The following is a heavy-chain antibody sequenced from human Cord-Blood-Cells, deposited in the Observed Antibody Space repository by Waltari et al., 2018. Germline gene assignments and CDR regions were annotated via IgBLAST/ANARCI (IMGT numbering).Heavy chain of an antibody. J-gene: IGHJ4*02. CDR1: GGSFSGYY. CDR3: AMTGSGSYYLDY. D-gene: IGHD1-26*01. CDR2: INHSGST. V-gene: IGHV4-34*01. Sequence: QVQLQQWGAGLLKPSETLSLTCAVYGGSFSGYYWSWIRQPPGKGLEWIGEINHSGSTNYNPSLKSRVTISVDTSKNQFSLKLSSVTAADTAVYYCAMTGSGSYYLDYWGQGTLVIVSS.